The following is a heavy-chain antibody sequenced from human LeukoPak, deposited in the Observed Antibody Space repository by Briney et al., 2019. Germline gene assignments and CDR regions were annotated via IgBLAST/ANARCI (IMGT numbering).Heavy chain of an antibody. CDR3: ARGPPRGKYYYMDV. J-gene: IGHJ6*03. V-gene: IGHV3-13*01. D-gene: IGHD1-1*01. CDR1: GFTFSSFD. CDR2: IGTASDT. Sequence: QPGGSLRLSCAVSGFTFSSFDMHWVRQPTGQGLEWVSTIGTASDTYYPGSVEGRFTLSRDNAKNSLYLQMNSLTAGDTAVYYCARGPPRGKYYYMDVWGKGTTVTVSS.